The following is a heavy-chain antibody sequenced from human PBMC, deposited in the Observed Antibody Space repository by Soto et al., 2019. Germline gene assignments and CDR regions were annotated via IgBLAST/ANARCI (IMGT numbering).Heavy chain of an antibody. CDR2: ISYDGSNK. Sequence: GGSLRLSCAASGFTFSSYGMHWVRQAPGKGLEWVAVISYDGSNKYYADSVKGRFTISRDNSKNTLYLQMNSLRAEDTAVYYCAKDALWFGELLNYYYYYGMDVWGQGTTVTVSS. V-gene: IGHV3-30*18. D-gene: IGHD3-10*01. CDR1: GFTFSSYG. CDR3: AKDALWFGELLNYYYYYGMDV. J-gene: IGHJ6*02.